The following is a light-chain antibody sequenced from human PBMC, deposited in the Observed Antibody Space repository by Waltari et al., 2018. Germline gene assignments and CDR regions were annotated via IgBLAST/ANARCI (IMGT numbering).Light chain of an antibody. Sequence: SYVLTQPPSVSLAPGQPPRNTCGGKDTGSKSVHWYQRKTGQALVVVVYDDSDRPAGIPERFSGSNSGNTATLTSSGVEAGDEADYYCQVWDRSSDHWVFGGGTKLTAL. J-gene: IGLJ3*02. CDR1: DTGSKS. CDR3: QVWDRSSDHWV. V-gene: IGLV3-21*02. CDR2: DDS.